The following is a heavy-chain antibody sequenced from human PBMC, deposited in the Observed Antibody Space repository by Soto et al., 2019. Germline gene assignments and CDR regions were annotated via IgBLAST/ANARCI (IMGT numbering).Heavy chain of an antibody. CDR3: ARVALSGGGWLDP. D-gene: IGHD1-26*01. Sequence: QVQLVQSGAEVKKPGASVNVSCKASGYTFTSYYMHWVRQAPGQGLALMGIIKPRGGSTTYAQKFQGRVTVTRDTSTSTVYMELSNLRSDDTSIYYCARVALSGGGWLDPWGQGTLVTVSS. CDR2: IKPRGGST. V-gene: IGHV1-46*01. J-gene: IGHJ5*02. CDR1: GYTFTSYY.